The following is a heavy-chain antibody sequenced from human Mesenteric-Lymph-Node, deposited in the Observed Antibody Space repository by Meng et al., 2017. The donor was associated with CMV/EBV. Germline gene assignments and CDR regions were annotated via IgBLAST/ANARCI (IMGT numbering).Heavy chain of an antibody. Sequence: GESLKISCEGSGYSFISYWIGWVRQTPGKGLEWMGIIYPHDSDTRYNPSFQGQVTISADKSISTAYLQWSSLKASDTAMYYCARGYCSSTTCYPSYWGQGTLVTVSS. V-gene: IGHV5-51*01. CDR2: IYPHDSDT. D-gene: IGHD2-2*01. CDR1: GYSFISYW. J-gene: IGHJ4*02. CDR3: ARGYCSSTTCYPSY.